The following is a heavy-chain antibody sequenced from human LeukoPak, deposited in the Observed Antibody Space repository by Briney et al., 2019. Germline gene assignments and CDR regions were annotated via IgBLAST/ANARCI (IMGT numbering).Heavy chain of an antibody. Sequence: GGSLRLSCAASGLTFSTYWMHWVRHAPGKGLAWDARINPDGSIRTYANSVQGRVTISRDTAKDTLFLQMNSLRAEDTAVYYCAREARVGGALQYWGQGTPVTVSS. CDR1: GLTFSTYW. CDR3: AREARVGGALQY. J-gene: IGHJ4*02. D-gene: IGHD1-26*01. V-gene: IGHV3-74*03. CDR2: INPDGSIR.